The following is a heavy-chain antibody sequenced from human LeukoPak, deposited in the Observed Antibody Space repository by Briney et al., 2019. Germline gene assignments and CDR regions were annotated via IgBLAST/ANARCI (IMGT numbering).Heavy chain of an antibody. D-gene: IGHD6-6*01. J-gene: IGHJ5*02. CDR2: IIPIFGTA. CDR3: ASSIAARRKPFDP. CDR1: GGTFSSYA. Sequence: ASVKVSCKASGGTFSSYAISWVRQAPGQGLEWMGGIIPIFGTANYAQKFQGRVTITADESTSTAYMELSSLRSEDTAVYYCASSIAARRKPFDPWGQGTLVTVSS. V-gene: IGHV1-69*13.